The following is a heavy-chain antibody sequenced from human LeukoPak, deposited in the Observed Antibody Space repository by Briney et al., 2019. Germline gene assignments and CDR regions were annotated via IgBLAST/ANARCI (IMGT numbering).Heavy chain of an antibody. V-gene: IGHV4-39*01. Sequence: SETLSLTCTVSGGSISSSSYYWGWIRQPPGKGLEWIGGIYCSGSTYYNPSLKSRVTISVDTSKNQFSLKLSSVTAADTAVYYCASMAYCSGGSCYVGSYYYYYMDVWGKGTTVTVSS. D-gene: IGHD2-15*01. CDR3: ASMAYCSGGSCYVGSYYYYYMDV. CDR2: IYCSGST. J-gene: IGHJ6*03. CDR1: GGSISSSSYY.